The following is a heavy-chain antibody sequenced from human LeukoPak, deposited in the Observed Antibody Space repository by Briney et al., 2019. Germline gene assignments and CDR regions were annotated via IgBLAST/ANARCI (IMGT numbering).Heavy chain of an antibody. D-gene: IGHD3-10*01. CDR2: IWINGRDE. CDR3: ARGKGSGRFGYFYYGVDV. V-gene: IGHV3-33*01. Sequence: PGRCLRLSCAASGFTFGIYGMHWVRQAPGKGLEWVASIWINGRDETYVDSVKGRFSISRDNSTLFLQMNSLRPEDTAIYFCARGKGSGRFGYFYYGVDVWGQGTTVTVSS. CDR1: GFTFGIYG. J-gene: IGHJ6*02.